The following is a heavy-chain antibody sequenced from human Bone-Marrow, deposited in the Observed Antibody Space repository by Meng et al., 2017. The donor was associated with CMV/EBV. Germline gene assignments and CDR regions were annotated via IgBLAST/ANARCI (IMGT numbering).Heavy chain of an antibody. J-gene: IGHJ6*02. CDR1: GFPFSTYG. D-gene: IGHD5-12*01. V-gene: IGHV3-33*01. Sequence: GESLKISCVASGFPFSTYGMHWVRQTPGKGLEWVAVVWYDGSNTQYGDSVKGRFTISRDNSKNTLYLQMNSLRAEDTAVYYCASWKVARQYYYYYYGMDVWGQGTTVTVSS. CDR3: ASWKVARQYYYYYYGMDV. CDR2: VWYDGSNT.